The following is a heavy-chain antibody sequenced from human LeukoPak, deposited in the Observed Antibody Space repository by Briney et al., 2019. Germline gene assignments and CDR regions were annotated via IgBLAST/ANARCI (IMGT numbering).Heavy chain of an antibody. CDR1: GYTFTGYY. CDR2: INPNGGGT. D-gene: IGHD3-3*01. J-gene: IGHJ5*02. CDR3: ARVASVTIFGVVIMGNWFDP. V-gene: IGHV1-2*06. Sequence: ASVKVSCKASGYTFTGYYMHWVRQAPGQGLEWMGRINPNGGGTNYAQKFQGRVAMTRDTSISTAYMELSRLRSDDTAVYYCARVASVTIFGVVIMGNWFDPWGQGTQVTVSS.